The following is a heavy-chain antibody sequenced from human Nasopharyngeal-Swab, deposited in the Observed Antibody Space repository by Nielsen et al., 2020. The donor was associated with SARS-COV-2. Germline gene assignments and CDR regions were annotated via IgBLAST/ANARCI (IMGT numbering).Heavy chain of an antibody. CDR1: CYTFTSYG. Sequence: ASVKVSCKASCYTFTSYGISWLLQAPGQGLEWMGWISAYNGNTNYAQKLQGRVTMTTDTSTSTAYMELRSLRSDDTAVYYCARALGIAAAGTSSLYGYWGQGTLVTVSS. J-gene: IGHJ4*02. CDR2: ISAYNGNT. V-gene: IGHV1-18*01. D-gene: IGHD6-13*01. CDR3: ARALGIAAAGTSSLYGY.